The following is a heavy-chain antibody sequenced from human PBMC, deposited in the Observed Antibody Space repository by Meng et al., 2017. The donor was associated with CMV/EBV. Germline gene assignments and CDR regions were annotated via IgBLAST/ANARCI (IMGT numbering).Heavy chain of an antibody. V-gene: IGHV3-30*04. J-gene: IGHJ4*02. CDR1: GFTVCSYA. Sequence: ASGFTVCSYAMLWVRQAPGKGLEWVAVISYDGSNKYYAASVKGRFTMSRDNSKNTLYLQMNSLRAEDTAVYYCASRVRGYSYGDFDYWGQGTLVTVSS. CDR3: ASRVRGYSYGDFDY. CDR2: ISYDGSNK. D-gene: IGHD5-18*01.